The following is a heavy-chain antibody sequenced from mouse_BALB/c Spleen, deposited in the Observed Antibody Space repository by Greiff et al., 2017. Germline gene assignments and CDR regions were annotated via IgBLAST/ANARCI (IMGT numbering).Heavy chain of an antibody. CDR1: GFSLSRYS. Sequence: VKLMESGPGLVAPSQSLSITCTVSGFSLSRYSVHWVRQPPGKGLEWLGMIWGGGSTDYNSALKSRLSISKDNSKSQVFLKMNSLQTDDTAMYYCARNSITTVPFAYWGQGTLVTVSA. J-gene: IGHJ3*01. D-gene: IGHD1-1*01. CDR3: ARNSITTVPFAY. V-gene: IGHV2-6-4*01. CDR2: IWGGGST.